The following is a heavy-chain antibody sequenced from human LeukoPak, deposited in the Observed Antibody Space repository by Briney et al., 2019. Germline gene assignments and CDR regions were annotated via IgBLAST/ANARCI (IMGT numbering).Heavy chain of an antibody. V-gene: IGHV4-31*03. J-gene: IGHJ4*02. CDR1: GGSISRGGYY. D-gene: IGHD3-10*01. CDR3: ARDLGYGSGSYFDY. Sequence: SETLSLTCTVSGGSISRGGYYWTWIRQHPGKGLEWIGYIYDSEITYYNPSLKSRITISADTSKNQFSLKLSSVTAADTAVYYCARDLGYGSGSYFDYWGQGTLVTVSS. CDR2: IYDSEIT.